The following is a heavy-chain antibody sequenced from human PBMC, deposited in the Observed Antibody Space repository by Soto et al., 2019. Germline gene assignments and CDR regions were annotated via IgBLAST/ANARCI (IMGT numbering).Heavy chain of an antibody. D-gene: IGHD6-6*01. V-gene: IGHV4-61*01. J-gene: IGHJ4*02. CDR2: IYYTGST. CDR1: GGSVNSDTFY. Sequence: LSLTCTVSGGSVNSDTFYWSWIRQPPGRGLEWIGYIYYTGSTNYNPSLKSRVTISIDTSRNQFSLKLSSVTAADTAVYYCAREFSNSPEAFDSWGQGSLVTVSS. CDR3: AREFSNSPEAFDS.